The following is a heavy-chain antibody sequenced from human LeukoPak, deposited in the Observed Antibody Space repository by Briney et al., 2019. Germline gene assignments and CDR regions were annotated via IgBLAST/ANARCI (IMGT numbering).Heavy chain of an antibody. Sequence: GGSLRLSCAASGFTFSSYAMHWVRQAPGKGLEWVAVISYDGSNKYYADSVKGRFTISRDNSKNTLYLQMNSLRAEDTAVYYCARGTRFGEPHGGGGQGTLVTVSS. CDR3: ARGTRFGEPHGG. J-gene: IGHJ4*02. V-gene: IGHV3-30-3*01. CDR1: GFTFSSYA. CDR2: ISYDGSNK. D-gene: IGHD3-10*01.